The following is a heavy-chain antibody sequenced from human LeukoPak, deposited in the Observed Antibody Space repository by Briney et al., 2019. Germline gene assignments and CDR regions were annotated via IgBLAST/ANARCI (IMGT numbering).Heavy chain of an antibody. CDR1: GYIFTYYY. J-gene: IGHJ3*02. CDR3: ARDLLAEGFYDSSGPERIVGAFDI. CDR2: INPSGGST. Sequence: GASVKVSCKASGYIFTYYYTHWVRQAPGQGLEWMGIINPSGGSTSSAQKFQGRITMTRDTSTSTIYMELSSLRSEDTAVYYCARDLLAEGFYDSSGPERIVGAFDIWGQGTMVTVSS. D-gene: IGHD3-22*01. V-gene: IGHV1-46*01.